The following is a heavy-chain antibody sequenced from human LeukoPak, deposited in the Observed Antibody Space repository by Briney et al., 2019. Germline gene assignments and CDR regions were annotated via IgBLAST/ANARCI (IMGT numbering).Heavy chain of an antibody. Sequence: KPSETLSLTCTVSGGSISSYYWSWIRQPPGKGLEWIGYIYYSGSTNYDPSLKSRVTISVDTSKNQFSLRLSSVTAADTAVYYCARYGYGDYGEYFDYWGQGTLVTVSS. CDR1: GGSISSYY. CDR3: ARYGYGDYGEYFDY. D-gene: IGHD4-17*01. V-gene: IGHV4-59*01. J-gene: IGHJ4*02. CDR2: IYYSGST.